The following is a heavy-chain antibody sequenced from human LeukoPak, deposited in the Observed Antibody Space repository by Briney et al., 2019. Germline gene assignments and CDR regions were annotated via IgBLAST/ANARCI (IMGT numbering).Heavy chain of an antibody. Sequence: SVKVSCKASGGTLSSYAISWVRQAPGQGLEWMGGIIPIFGTANYTQKFQGRVTITADKSTSTAYMELSSLRSEDTAVYYCARALGAYYDYVWGSYRFDYWGQGTLVTVSS. J-gene: IGHJ4*02. CDR2: IIPIFGTA. V-gene: IGHV1-69*06. CDR3: ARALGAYYDYVWGSYRFDY. CDR1: GGTLSSYA. D-gene: IGHD3-16*02.